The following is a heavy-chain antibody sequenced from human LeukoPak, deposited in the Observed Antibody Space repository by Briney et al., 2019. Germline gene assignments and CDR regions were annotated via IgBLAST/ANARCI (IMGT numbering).Heavy chain of an antibody. D-gene: IGHD2-2*01. CDR1: GFTFSDHY. Sequence: PGGSLRLPCAASGFTFSDHYMDWVRQAPGKGLEWVGRTRNKANSYTTEYAASVKGRFTISRDDSKNSLYLQMNSLKTEDTAVYYCARVRCSSTSCPRYYYYMDVWGKGTTVTVSS. J-gene: IGHJ6*03. CDR3: ARVRCSSTSCPRYYYYMDV. V-gene: IGHV3-72*01. CDR2: TRNKANSYTT.